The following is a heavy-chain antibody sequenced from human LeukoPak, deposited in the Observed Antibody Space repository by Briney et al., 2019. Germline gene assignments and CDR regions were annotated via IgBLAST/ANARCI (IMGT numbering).Heavy chain of an antibody. CDR3: ARGVSPSTSYYCDY. J-gene: IGHJ4*02. D-gene: IGHD6-6*01. CDR1: DGSISSGAYY. Sequence: SETLSLTCTVSDGSISSGAYYWSWIRQPPGKGLEWIGYIWHSGSTYYNPSLRSRITMSVDRSKNQFSLKLNSVTVADTAVYYCARGVSPSTSYYCDYWGQGTLVTVSS. V-gene: IGHV4-30-2*01. CDR2: IWHSGST.